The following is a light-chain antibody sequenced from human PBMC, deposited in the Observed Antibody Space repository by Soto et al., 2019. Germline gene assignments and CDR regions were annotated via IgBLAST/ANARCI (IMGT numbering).Light chain of an antibody. CDR2: EAN. CDR1: SSDVGSYNF. J-gene: IGLJ2*01. CDR3: CSYAGSSTFVV. Sequence: QSALTQPASVSGSPGQSITISCTGTSSDVGSYNFVSWYQYHPGKAPKLMIYEANKRPSGISDRFSGSKSGNTASLTISGLQAEDEADYYCCSYAGSSTFVVFGGGTKLTVL. V-gene: IGLV2-23*02.